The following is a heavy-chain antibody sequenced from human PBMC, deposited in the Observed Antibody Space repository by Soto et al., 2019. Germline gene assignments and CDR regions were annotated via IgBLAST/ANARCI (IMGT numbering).Heavy chain of an antibody. Sequence: GGSLRLSCAASGFTFSSYGMHWVRQAPGKGLEWVAVIWYDGSNKYYADSVKGRFTISRDNSKNTLYLQMNSLRAEDTAVYYCAREGLSAAAGDPAEYFQHWGQGTLVTVSS. D-gene: IGHD6-13*01. V-gene: IGHV3-33*01. CDR2: IWYDGSNK. CDR1: GFTFSSYG. J-gene: IGHJ1*01. CDR3: AREGLSAAAGDPAEYFQH.